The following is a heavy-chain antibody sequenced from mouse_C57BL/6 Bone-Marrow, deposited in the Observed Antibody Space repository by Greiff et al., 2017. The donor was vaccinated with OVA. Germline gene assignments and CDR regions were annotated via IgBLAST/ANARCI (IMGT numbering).Heavy chain of an antibody. CDR3: AWGDGSGYYAMDY. Sequence: VQLQQPGAELVKPGASVKMSCKASGYTFTSYWITWVKQRPGQGLEWIGDIYPGSGSTNYNEKFKSKATLTVDTSSSTAYMQLSSLTSEDSAVYYCAWGDGSGYYAMDYWGQGTSVTVSS. CDR1: GYTFTSYW. J-gene: IGHJ4*01. CDR2: IYPGSGST. V-gene: IGHV1-55*01. D-gene: IGHD1-1*01.